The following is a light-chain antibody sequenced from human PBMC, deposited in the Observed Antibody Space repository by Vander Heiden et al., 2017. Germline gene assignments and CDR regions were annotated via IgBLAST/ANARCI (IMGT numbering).Light chain of an antibody. V-gene: IGLV2-14*01. Sequence: QSALTQPASVSGSPGQSISISCTGTSSDVGGYSFVSWYQQHPGKDPRLMMYEVSDRPSGVSNRFSGSKLGNTASLTISGLQPEDEADDYCSSYTTTSALGLFGGGTKVTVL. CDR2: EVS. CDR1: SSDVGGYSF. CDR3: SSYTTTSALGL. J-gene: IGLJ2*01.